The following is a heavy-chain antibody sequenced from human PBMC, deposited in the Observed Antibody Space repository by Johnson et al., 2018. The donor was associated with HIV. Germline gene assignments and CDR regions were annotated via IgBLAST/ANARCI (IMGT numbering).Heavy chain of an antibody. CDR2: ISHDGSDK. Sequence: QVQLVESGGGVVQPGGSLRLSCAASGFRFSGYGMHWVRQTPGKGLEWVAVISHDGSDKYYADSVKGRFTISRDNSKNTLYLQMNSLRAEDTAVYYCAGSGSSGYPDAFDIWGQGTMVAVSS. D-gene: IGHD3-22*01. J-gene: IGHJ3*02. V-gene: IGHV3-30*03. CDR3: AGSGSSGYPDAFDI. CDR1: GFRFSGYG.